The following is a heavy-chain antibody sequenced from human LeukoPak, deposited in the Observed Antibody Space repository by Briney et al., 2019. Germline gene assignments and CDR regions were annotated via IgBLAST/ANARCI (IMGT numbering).Heavy chain of an antibody. CDR3: ARLDSGSYAVDY. V-gene: IGHV3-64*01. CDR2: ISSNGGST. Sequence: PGGSLRLSCAASGFSFSRYWMNWVRQAPGKGLEYVSAISSNGGSTYYANSVKGRFTISRDNSKNTLYLQMGSLRAEDMAVYYCARLDSGSYAVDYWGQGTLVTVSS. D-gene: IGHD1-26*01. J-gene: IGHJ4*02. CDR1: GFSFSRYW.